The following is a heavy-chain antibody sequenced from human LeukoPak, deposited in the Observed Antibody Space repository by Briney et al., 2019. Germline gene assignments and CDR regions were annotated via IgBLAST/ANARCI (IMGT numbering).Heavy chain of an antibody. V-gene: IGHV1-2*02. D-gene: IGHD3-22*01. Sequence: SGGTNYAQKFQGRVTMTRDTSISTAYMELSRLRSDDTAMYYCVRHADYYDSTGHYFYWFDSWGQGTLVTVSS. J-gene: IGHJ5*01. CDR3: VRHADYYDSTGHYFYWFDS. CDR2: SGGT.